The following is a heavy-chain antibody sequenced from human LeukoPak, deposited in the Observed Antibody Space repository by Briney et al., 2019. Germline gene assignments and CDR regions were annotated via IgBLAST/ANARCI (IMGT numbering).Heavy chain of an antibody. J-gene: IGHJ4*02. CDR2: ISAYNGNT. Sequence: SVKVSCKASGYTFISYGINWVRQAPGQGLEWMGRISAYNGNTNYAQKLQDRVSMTTDTSTSTAYMQLWSLRSDDTAVYYCARETDGGEWNYWGQGTLVTVSS. CDR3: ARETDGGEWNY. CDR1: GYTFISYG. D-gene: IGHD2-21*01. V-gene: IGHV1-18*01.